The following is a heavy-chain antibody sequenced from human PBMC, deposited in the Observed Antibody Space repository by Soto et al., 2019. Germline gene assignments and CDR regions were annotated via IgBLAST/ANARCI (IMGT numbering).Heavy chain of an antibody. J-gene: IGHJ4*02. CDR2: INEDGSEE. V-gene: IGHV3-7*01. D-gene: IGHD1-26*01. Sequence: EVQMVESGGGLVQPGGSLRLSCAASGFSISDYWMSWVRQAPGKGLEWVGNINEDGSEENYVDSVKGRFTISRDNARNSLYPQMSSLGVEDTAVYYCCHTWVGGQGTLVTVSS. CDR1: GFSISDYW. CDR3: CHTWV.